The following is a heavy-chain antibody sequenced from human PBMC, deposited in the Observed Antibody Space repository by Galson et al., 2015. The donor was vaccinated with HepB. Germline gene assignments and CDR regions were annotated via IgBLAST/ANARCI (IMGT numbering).Heavy chain of an antibody. V-gene: IGHV3-15*01. CDR3: TTEGGDYYDSSGYYYDVH. Sequence: SLRLSCAASGFTFSNAWMSWVRQAPGKGLEWVGRIKSKTDGGTTDYAAPVKGRFTISRDDSKNTLYLQMNSLKTEDTAVYYCTTEGGDYYDSSGYYYDVHWGQGTLVTVSS. J-gene: IGHJ4*02. CDR1: GFTFSNAW. D-gene: IGHD3-22*01. CDR2: IKSKTDGGTT.